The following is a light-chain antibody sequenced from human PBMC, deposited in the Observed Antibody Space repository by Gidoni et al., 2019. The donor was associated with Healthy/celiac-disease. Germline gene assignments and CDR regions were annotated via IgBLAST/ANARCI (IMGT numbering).Light chain of an antibody. J-gene: IGKJ4*01. CDR3: QQRSNWPPTLT. Sequence: PGERATLSCRASQSVSSYLAWYQQKPGQAPRLLIYDASNRATGIPARFSGSGSGTDFTLTISSLEPEDFAVYYCQQRSNWPPTLTFGGGTKVEIK. CDR1: QSVSSY. CDR2: DAS. V-gene: IGKV3-11*01.